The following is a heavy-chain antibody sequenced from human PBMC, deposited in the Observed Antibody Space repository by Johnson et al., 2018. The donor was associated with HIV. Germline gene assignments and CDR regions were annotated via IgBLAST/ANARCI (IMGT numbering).Heavy chain of an antibody. CDR3: ARDWCYDSSGYYYGAFDI. Sequence: VQLVESGGRVVRPGGSLRLSCVASGFRFEDYGMGWVRQVPGKGLEWVSVIYSDGSTYYADSVKGRFTISRDNSKNTLYLQMNSLRAEDTAVYYCARDWCYDSSGYYYGAFDIWGQGTMVTVSS. CDR1: GFRFEDYG. J-gene: IGHJ3*02. CDR2: IYSDGST. V-gene: IGHV3-66*01. D-gene: IGHD3-22*01.